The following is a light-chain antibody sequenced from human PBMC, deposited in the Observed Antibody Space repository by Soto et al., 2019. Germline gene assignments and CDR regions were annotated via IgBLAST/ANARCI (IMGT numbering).Light chain of an antibody. CDR2: ENN. Sequence: QSVLTQPPSVSAAPGQKVTISCSGSGSNIGTNYVSWYQHLPGTAPKLLIYENNKRPSGIPDRFSGSKSGTSATLGITGLQTGDEADFYCGTWDSTLSACVFGTGTKV. J-gene: IGLJ1*01. CDR3: GTWDSTLSACV. V-gene: IGLV1-51*01. CDR1: GSNIGTNY.